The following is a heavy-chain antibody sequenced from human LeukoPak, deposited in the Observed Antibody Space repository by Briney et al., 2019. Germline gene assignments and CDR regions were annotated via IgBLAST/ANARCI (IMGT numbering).Heavy chain of an antibody. CDR3: GVDIVVVPGAPNWFDP. CDR2: ISGSGDST. V-gene: IGHV3-23*01. CDR1: GFTFSSYA. D-gene: IGHD2-2*01. J-gene: IGHJ5*02. Sequence: PGGSLRLSCAASGFTFSSYAMSWVRQAPGKGLEWVSAISGSGDSTYYADSVKGRFTISRDNSKNTLYLQMNSLRAEDTAVYYCGVDIVVVPGAPNWFDPRGQGTLVTVSS.